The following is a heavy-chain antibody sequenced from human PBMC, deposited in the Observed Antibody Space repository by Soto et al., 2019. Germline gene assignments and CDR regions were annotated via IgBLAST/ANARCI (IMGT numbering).Heavy chain of an antibody. Sequence: PSETLSLTCTVSGGSISSGGYYWSWIRQHPGKGLEWIGYTYYSGSTYYNPSLKGRVTISVDTSKNQFSLKLSSVTAADTAVYYCARDGPLEGDYVSAGFDYWGQGTLVTVSS. CDR2: TYYSGST. CDR3: ARDGPLEGDYVSAGFDY. V-gene: IGHV4-31*03. CDR1: GGSISSGGYY. J-gene: IGHJ4*02. D-gene: IGHD4-17*01.